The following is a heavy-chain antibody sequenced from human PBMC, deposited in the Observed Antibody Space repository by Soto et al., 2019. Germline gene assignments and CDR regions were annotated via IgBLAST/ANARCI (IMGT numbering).Heavy chain of an antibody. D-gene: IGHD2-8*02. Sequence: QITLKESGPTLVKPTQTLTLTCTFSGFSLSTSGVGVGWIRQPPGKALEWLALIYWDDDKRYSPSLKSRLTIXKXXSKNQVVLTMTNMDPVDTATYYCAHIDAWWVAPDIWGQGTMVTVSS. V-gene: IGHV2-5*02. J-gene: IGHJ3*02. CDR2: IYWDDDK. CDR1: GFSLSTSGVG. CDR3: AHIDAWWVAPDI.